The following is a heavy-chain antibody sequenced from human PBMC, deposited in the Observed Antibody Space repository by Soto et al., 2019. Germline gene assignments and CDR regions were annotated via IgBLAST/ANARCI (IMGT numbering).Heavy chain of an antibody. V-gene: IGHV3-64*01. CDR3: ARDIMRFIAVAPRY. D-gene: IGHD6-19*01. J-gene: IGHJ4*02. CDR1: GFTFSSYA. Sequence: HHGGSQRHSCAASGFTFSSYAMHWVRQAPGKGLEYVSAISSNGGSTYYANSVKGRFTISRDNSKNTLYLQMGSLRAEDMAVYYCARDIMRFIAVAPRYWGQGT. CDR2: ISSNGGST.